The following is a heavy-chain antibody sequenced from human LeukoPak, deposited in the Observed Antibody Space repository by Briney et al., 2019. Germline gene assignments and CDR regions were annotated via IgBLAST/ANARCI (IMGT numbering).Heavy chain of an antibody. CDR1: GFTFSSYA. D-gene: IGHD3-22*01. J-gene: IGHJ4*02. V-gene: IGHV3-30-3*01. Sequence: GGSLRLSCAASGFTFSSYAMHWVRQAPGKGLEWVAAISYDGSNKYYADSVKGRFTISRDNSKNTLYLQMNSLRAEDTAVYYCARPRYYYDSSGYFDYWGQGTLVTVSS. CDR2: ISYDGSNK. CDR3: ARPRYYYDSSGYFDY.